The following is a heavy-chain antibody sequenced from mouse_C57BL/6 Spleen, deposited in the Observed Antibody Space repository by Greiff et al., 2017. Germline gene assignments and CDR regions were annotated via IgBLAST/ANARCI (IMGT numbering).Heavy chain of an antibody. CDR3: AKYDYDAEAWFAY. D-gene: IGHD2-4*01. Sequence: EVKLMESGPELVKPGASVKISCKASGYSFTGYYMNWVKQSPEKSLEWIGEINPSTGGTTYNQKFKAKATLTVDKSSSTAYMQLKSLTSEVSAVYYCAKYDYDAEAWFAYWGQGTLVTVSA. J-gene: IGHJ3*01. V-gene: IGHV1-42*01. CDR2: INPSTGGT. CDR1: GYSFTGYY.